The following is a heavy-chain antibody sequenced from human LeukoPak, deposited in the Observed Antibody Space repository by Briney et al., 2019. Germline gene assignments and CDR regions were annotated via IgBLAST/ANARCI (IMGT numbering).Heavy chain of an antibody. Sequence: GSLRLSCAASGFIFSSYSMHWVRQVPGKGLDWVAVISNDGSKKYYADSVKGRFTISRDNSKNTLSLQVSSLRTEDTAVYYCAKDRYSYAFEYSDSWGQGTLVTVSS. D-gene: IGHD5-18*01. V-gene: IGHV3-30*18. CDR2: ISNDGSKK. CDR1: GFIFSSYS. J-gene: IGHJ4*02. CDR3: AKDRYSYAFEYSDS.